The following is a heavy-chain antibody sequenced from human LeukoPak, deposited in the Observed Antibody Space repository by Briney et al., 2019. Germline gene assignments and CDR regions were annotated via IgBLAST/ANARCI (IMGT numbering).Heavy chain of an antibody. Sequence: GGSLRLSCAASGFTFSSYWMSWVRQAPGKGLEWVSAISGSGGSTYYADSVKGRFTISRDNSKNSLYLQMNSLRAEDTAVYYCARGGNSRGFDYWGQGTLVTVSS. J-gene: IGHJ4*02. CDR3: ARGGNSRGFDY. V-gene: IGHV3-23*01. D-gene: IGHD4-23*01. CDR2: ISGSGGST. CDR1: GFTFSSYW.